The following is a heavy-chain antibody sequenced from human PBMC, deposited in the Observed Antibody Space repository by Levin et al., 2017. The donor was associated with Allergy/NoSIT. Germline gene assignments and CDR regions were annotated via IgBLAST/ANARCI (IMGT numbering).Heavy chain of an antibody. D-gene: IGHD3-3*01. CDR2: IWYDGSNK. CDR1: GFPLSSYG. Sequence: LSLTCAASGFPLSSYGMHWVRQAPGKGLEWVAVIWYDGSNKYYADSVKGRFTIPRDNSKNTLYLQMNSLRAEDTAVYYCARDFDFWSGYYTSGYSSGWPIGYWGQGTLVTVSS. J-gene: IGHJ4*02. CDR3: ARDFDFWSGYYTSGYSSGWPIGY. V-gene: IGHV3-33*01.